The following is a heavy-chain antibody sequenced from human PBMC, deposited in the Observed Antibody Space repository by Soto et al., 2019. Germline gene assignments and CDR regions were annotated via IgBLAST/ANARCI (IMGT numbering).Heavy chain of an antibody. CDR1: RYTFTSDW. CDR3: AIRGNSHAYFDV. J-gene: IGHJ4*02. CDR2: IYPGDSDT. D-gene: IGHD5-18*01. V-gene: IGHV5-51*01. Sequence: XESLKTSWQGSRYTFTSDWLAWVRQMPGKGLDWMGLIYPGDSDTRYRPSFQGQVTISADKFMGTAYLQWSSVKASDTAMYYCAIRGNSHAYFDVWGQGTLVTVSS.